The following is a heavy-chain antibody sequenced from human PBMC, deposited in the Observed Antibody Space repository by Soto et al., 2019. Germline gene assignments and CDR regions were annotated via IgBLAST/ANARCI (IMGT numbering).Heavy chain of an antibody. V-gene: IGHV3-74*01. CDR3: ARDGDGDYPVDY. CDR1: GFTFSRYW. J-gene: IGHJ4*02. D-gene: IGHD4-17*01. Sequence: EVQLVESGGGLVQPGESLRLSCAASGFTFSRYWMHWVRQGPGKGLVWVARITNDGRSTGYADSVQGRFTISRDNAKNTLYLQINSLRAEDTAVYYCARDGDGDYPVDYWGQGTLVTVSS. CDR2: ITNDGRST.